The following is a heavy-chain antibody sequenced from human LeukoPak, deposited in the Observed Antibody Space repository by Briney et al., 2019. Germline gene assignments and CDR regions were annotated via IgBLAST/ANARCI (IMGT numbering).Heavy chain of an antibody. CDR1: GFTFKDYG. CDR3: VKHMRATNTYSFFGLDA. D-gene: IGHD1-26*01. J-gene: IGHJ6*02. Sequence: GRSLRLSCAATGFTFKDYGMHWVRQPPGKGLEWVSSINWNGGGTDYADSVKGRFTISRDNAKNSLYLQLSSLRPEDTALYYCVKHMRATNTYSFFGLDAWGQGTTVTVSS. V-gene: IGHV3-9*01. CDR2: INWNGGGT.